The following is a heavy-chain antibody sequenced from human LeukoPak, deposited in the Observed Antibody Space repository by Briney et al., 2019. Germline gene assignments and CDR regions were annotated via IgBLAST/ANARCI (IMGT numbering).Heavy chain of an antibody. CDR1: GFTFSQAW. CDR2: IKKKVEGGTT. D-gene: IGHD1-1*01. CDR3: TTHDPINRS. V-gene: IGHV3-15*01. Sequence: GGFLRLSCAASGFTFSQAWMTWNRQAPGKGLEWVGRIKKKVEGGTTDYAAPVKGRFTISRDDSENTLYLQMSSLKTEDTAMYYCTTHDPINRSWGQGTLVTVSS. J-gene: IGHJ4*02.